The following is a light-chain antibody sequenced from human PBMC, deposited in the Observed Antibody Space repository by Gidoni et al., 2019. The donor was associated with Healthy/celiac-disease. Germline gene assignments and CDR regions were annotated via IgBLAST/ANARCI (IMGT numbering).Light chain of an antibody. CDR2: GAS. CDR3: QQET. V-gene: IGKV3-20*01. J-gene: IGKJ2*01. CDR1: QSVSSSY. Sequence: EIVLTQSPGTLSLSPGERATLSCRASQSVSSSYLAWYQQKPGQAPRLLIYGASSRATGIPDRFSGSGSGTDFTLTISRLEPEDFAVYYCQQETFGQXTKLEIK.